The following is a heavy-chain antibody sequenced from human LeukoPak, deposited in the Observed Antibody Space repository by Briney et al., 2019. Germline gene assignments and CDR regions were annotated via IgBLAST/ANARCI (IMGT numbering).Heavy chain of an antibody. CDR1: GYTFTGYY. V-gene: IGHV1-2*02. J-gene: IGHJ4*02. CDR2: INPNSGGT. Sequence: ASVKVSCKASGYTFTGYYMHWVRQAPGQGLEWMGWINPNSGGTNYAQKFQGRVTMTRDTSISTAYMELSSLRSEDTAVYYCATAYSSSWYSDYWGQGTLVTVSS. D-gene: IGHD6-13*01. CDR3: ATAYSSSWYSDY.